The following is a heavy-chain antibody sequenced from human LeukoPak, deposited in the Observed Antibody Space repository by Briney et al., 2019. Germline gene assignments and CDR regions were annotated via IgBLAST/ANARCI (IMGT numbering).Heavy chain of an antibody. V-gene: IGHV1-2*02. Sequence: ASVKVSCKASGYTFTGYYMHWVRQAPGQGLEWMGWINPNSGSTNYAQKFQGRVTMTTDTSTSTAYMELSRLRSDDTAVYYCASVFRVAGNFDYWGQGTLVTVSS. J-gene: IGHJ4*02. CDR2: INPNSGST. CDR1: GYTFTGYY. D-gene: IGHD3-3*01. CDR3: ASVFRVAGNFDY.